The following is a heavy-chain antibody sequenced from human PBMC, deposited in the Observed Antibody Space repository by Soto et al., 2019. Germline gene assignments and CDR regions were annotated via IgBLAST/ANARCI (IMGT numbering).Heavy chain of an antibody. V-gene: IGHV3-33*01. CDR3: VRWGNWKVPDH. Sequence: QVQLVESGGGVVQPGTSLRLSCAASGFTFSSHGMHWVRQAPGKGPEWVAVIWYDGSNKYYADSVRGRFTVSRDNAKNRLYLQMNSLRDEDTAVYRCVRWGNWKVPDHWGQGTLVTVSS. CDR2: IWYDGSNK. CDR1: GFTFSSHG. D-gene: IGHD3-16*01. J-gene: IGHJ4*02.